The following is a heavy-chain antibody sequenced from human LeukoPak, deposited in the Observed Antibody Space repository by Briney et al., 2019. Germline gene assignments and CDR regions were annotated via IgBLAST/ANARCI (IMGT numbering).Heavy chain of an antibody. D-gene: IGHD3-22*01. CDR2: INTNTGTP. V-gene: IGHV7-4-1*02. CDR1: GYTFSTYT. J-gene: IGHJ3*02. CDR3: ARETHYYDNSGYFYRSAFDI. Sequence: ASVKVSCKASGYTFSTYTINWVRQAPGQGLEWMGWINTNTGTPAYAQGFRGRFVFSLDTSVTTAYLQISSLKAEDTAVYSCARETHYYDNSGYFYRSAFDIWDQGTMVTVSS.